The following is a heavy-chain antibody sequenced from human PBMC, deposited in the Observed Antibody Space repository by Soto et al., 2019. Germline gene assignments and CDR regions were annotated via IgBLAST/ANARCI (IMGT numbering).Heavy chain of an antibody. CDR3: ARAGATYYYYGMDV. CDR1: GVTFSSYA. D-gene: IGHD1-26*01. Sequence: GASVKVSCKASGVTFSSYAISWVRQAPGQGLEWMGGIIPIFGTANYAQKFQGRVTITADESTSTAYMELSSLRSEDTAVYYCARAGATYYYYGMDVWGQGTTVTVSS. J-gene: IGHJ6*02. V-gene: IGHV1-69*13. CDR2: IIPIFGTA.